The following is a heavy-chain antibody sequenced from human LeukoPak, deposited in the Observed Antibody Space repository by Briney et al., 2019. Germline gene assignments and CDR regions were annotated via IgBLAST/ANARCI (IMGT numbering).Heavy chain of an antibody. Sequence: GGSLRLSCAPSGFKFHDAVMTWVRQAPGKGLEWVSLISFSGDNSYYADSVKGRFTISRDNSKNTLSLQMNSLRVEDTAIYYCAKDIQLSTWGLGTMVTVSS. CDR3: AKDIQLST. CDR2: ISFSGDNS. V-gene: IGHV3-23*01. D-gene: IGHD5-24*01. CDR1: GFKFHDAV. J-gene: IGHJ3*01.